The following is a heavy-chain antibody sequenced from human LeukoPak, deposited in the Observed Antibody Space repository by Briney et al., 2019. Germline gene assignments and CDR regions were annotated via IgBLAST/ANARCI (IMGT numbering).Heavy chain of an antibody. D-gene: IGHD3-9*01. J-gene: IGHJ6*03. CDR2: ISSRATTI. CDR1: GFTFSDYY. Sequence: GGSLRLSCAASGFTFSDYYINWIRQAPGKGLEWLSYISSRATTIYYADSVKGRFTISRDNAKNSLYLQMNSLRAEDTAVYYCARAPLEHRYFDRYYHYYMDVWGKGTTVTISS. CDR3: ARAPLEHRYFDRYYHYYMDV. V-gene: IGHV3-11*01.